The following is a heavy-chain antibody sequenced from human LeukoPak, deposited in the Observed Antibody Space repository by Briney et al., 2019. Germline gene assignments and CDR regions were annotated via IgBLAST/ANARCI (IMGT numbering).Heavy chain of an antibody. CDR2: MNPNSGNT. CDR3: ARGPRAAAGPYYYYYYYMDV. CDR1: GYTFSSYD. Sequence: ASVKVSRKASGYTFSSYDINWVRQATGQGLEWMGWMNPNSGNTGYAQKFQGRVTITRNTSISTAYMELSSLRSEDTAVYYCARGPRAAAGPYYYYYYYMDVWGKGTTVTISS. V-gene: IGHV1-8*03. J-gene: IGHJ6*03. D-gene: IGHD6-13*01.